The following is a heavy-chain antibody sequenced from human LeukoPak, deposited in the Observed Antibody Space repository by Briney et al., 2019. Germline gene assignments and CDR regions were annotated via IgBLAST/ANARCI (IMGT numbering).Heavy chain of an antibody. CDR3: LANLDF. Sequence: PGVSLRLSCAASGFNFTDAWMTWVRQTPGKGLEWVGLLKSKTDGVTESYPAPLEGRFIISRDDSKNMFYLEINSLKIEDTAVYFCLANLDFWGQGSLVTVSA. V-gene: IGHV3-15*05. J-gene: IGHJ4*02. CDR2: LKSKTDGVTE. CDR1: GFNFTDAW.